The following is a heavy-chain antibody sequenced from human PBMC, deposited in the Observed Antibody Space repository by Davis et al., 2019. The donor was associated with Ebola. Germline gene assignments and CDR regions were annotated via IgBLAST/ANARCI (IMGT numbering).Heavy chain of an antibody. CDR1: DASISGHY. Sequence: PSETLSLTCTVSDASISGHYWNWFRQPPGKGLEWIGFISGSGRTSYNPSLKSRVPISADTSKNQFSLNLSSVTAADTAVYYCVNDGGHGGDSDYWGQGILVTVSS. CDR3: VNDGGHGGDSDY. D-gene: IGHD2-21*02. CDR2: ISGSGRT. V-gene: IGHV4-59*11. J-gene: IGHJ4*02.